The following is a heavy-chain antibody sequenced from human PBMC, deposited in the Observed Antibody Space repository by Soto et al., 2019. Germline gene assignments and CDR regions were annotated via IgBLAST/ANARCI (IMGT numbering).Heavy chain of an antibody. J-gene: IGHJ4*02. D-gene: IGHD3-16*01. Sequence: QVQLVESGGGVVQPGRSLRLSCAASGFTFSSSGMHWVRQAPGKGLEWVAVIWYDGSNKYYAHSVNGRFTISRDNSKKTLYLEMNGLRAEYTAVYYCVRAVEELPRLMIDYWGQGTLVTVSS. CDR3: VRAVEELPRLMIDY. CDR1: GFTFSSSG. V-gene: IGHV3-33*01. CDR2: IWYDGSNK.